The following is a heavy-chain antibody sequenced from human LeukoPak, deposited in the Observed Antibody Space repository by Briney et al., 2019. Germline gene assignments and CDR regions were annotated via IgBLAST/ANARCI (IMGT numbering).Heavy chain of an antibody. Sequence: GGSLRLSCAASGFTFEDYTIHWGRQVPGKGREGVSPISLDGGSTHYADSVKGRFTISRNNNKNYLYLQMNSLRTEDTALYYCARDLARQRGSNHYFDYWGQGTLVTVSA. J-gene: IGHJ4*02. CDR3: ARDLARQRGSNHYFDY. CDR2: ISLDGGST. CDR1: GFTFEDYT. D-gene: IGHD6-25*01. V-gene: IGHV3-43*01.